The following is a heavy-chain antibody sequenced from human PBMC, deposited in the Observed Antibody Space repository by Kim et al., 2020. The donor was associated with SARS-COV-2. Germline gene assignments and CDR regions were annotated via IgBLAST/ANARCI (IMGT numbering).Heavy chain of an antibody. J-gene: IGHJ3*02. CDR1: GGSFSGYY. V-gene: IGHV4-34*01. Sequence: SETLSLTCAVYGGSFSGYYWSWIRQPPGKGLEWIGEINHSGSTNYNPSLKSRVTISVDTSKNQFSLKLSSVTAADTAVYYCARGAKYYDFWSGYYPVDALDIWGQGTMGTVSS. D-gene: IGHD3-3*01. CDR2: INHSGST. CDR3: ARGAKYYDFWSGYYPVDALDI.